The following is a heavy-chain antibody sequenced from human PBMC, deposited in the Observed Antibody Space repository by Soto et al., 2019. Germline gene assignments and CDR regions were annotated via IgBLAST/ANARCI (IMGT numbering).Heavy chain of an antibody. CDR1: GFTFSSYS. CDR2: ISSSSSTI. D-gene: IGHD2-15*01. J-gene: IGHJ3*01. Sequence: EVQLVESGGGLVQPGGSLRLSCAASGFTFSSYSMNWVRQAPGKGLEWVSYISSSSSTIYYGDSVKGRFIISRDNAKNSLYLQMNSLRAEDTAVYYCARESFVVVIPGAFDLWGQGTMVTVSS. V-gene: IGHV3-48*01. CDR3: ARESFVVVIPGAFDL.